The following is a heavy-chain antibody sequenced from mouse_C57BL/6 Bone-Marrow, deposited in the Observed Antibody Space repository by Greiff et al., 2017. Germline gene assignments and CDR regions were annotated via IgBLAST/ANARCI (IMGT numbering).Heavy chain of an antibody. V-gene: IGHV5-15*01. D-gene: IGHD2-3*01. CDR3: ARHAVYDGYYAYYAMDD. CDR1: GFTFSDYG. CDR2: ISNLAYSI. J-gene: IGHJ4*01. Sequence: EVQVVESGGGLVQPGGSLKLSCAASGFTFSDYGMAWVRQAPRKGPEWVAFISNLAYSIYYADTVTGRFTISRENAKNTLYLEMSSLRSEDTAMYYCARHAVYDGYYAYYAMDDWGQGTSVTVSS.